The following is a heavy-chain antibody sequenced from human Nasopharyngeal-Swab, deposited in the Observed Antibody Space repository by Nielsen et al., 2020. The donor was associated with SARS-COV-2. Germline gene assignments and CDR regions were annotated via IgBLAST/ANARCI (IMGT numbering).Heavy chain of an antibody. CDR3: ARCMGSGGYYYYHYYMDV. CDR1: VGTFSIYA. CDR2: IIPIFGTA. Sequence: SVTVSCKASVGTFSIYAISWVRQAPGQGLEWMGGIIPIFGTANYAQKFQGRVTITADKSTSTAYMELSSLRSEDTAVYYCARCMGSGGYYYYHYYMDVWGKGTTVTVSS. V-gene: IGHV1-69*06. J-gene: IGHJ6*03. D-gene: IGHD3-16*01.